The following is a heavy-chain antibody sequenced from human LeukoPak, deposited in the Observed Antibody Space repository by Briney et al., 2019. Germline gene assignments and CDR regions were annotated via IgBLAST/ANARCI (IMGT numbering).Heavy chain of an antibody. J-gene: IGHJ5*02. D-gene: IGHD4-11*01. CDR2: IYHSGST. V-gene: IGHV4-38-2*01. Sequence: PSETLSLTCAVSGYSISSGYYWGWIRQPPGKGLEWIGSIYHSGSTYYNPSLKSRVTISVETSKNQFSLKLSSVTAADTAVYYCARLIPRMTTVTTNWFDPWGQGTLVTVSS. CDR3: ARLIPRMTTVTTNWFDP. CDR1: GYSISSGYY.